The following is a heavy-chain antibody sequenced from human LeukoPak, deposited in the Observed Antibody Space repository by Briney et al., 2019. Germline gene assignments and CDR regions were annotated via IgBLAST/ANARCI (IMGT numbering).Heavy chain of an antibody. D-gene: IGHD5-24*01. CDR3: AHRPGIVMAPTIRRYWFDP. J-gene: IGHJ5*02. CDR2: IYWNDDK. CDR1: GFSLSTSGVG. Sequence: SGPTLVKPTQTLTLTCTFSGFSLSTSGVGVGWIRQPPGKALEWLALIYWNDDKRHSPSLKSRLTITKDTSKNQVVLTMTNMDPVDTATYYCAHRPGIVMAPTIRRYWFDPWGQGTLVTVSS. V-gene: IGHV2-5*01.